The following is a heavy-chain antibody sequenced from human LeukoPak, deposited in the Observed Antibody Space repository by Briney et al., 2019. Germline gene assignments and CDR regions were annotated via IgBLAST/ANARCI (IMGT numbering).Heavy chain of an antibody. CDR1: GGSFSGYY. D-gene: IGHD5-12*01. J-gene: IGHJ4*02. V-gene: IGHV4-34*01. CDR2: INHSGST. Sequence: SETLSLTCAVYGGSFSGYYWSWIRQPPGKGLEWIGEINHSGSTNYNPPLKSRVTISVDTSKNQFSLKLSSVTAADTAVYYCARTYKSGSTYDYWGQGTLVTVSS. CDR3: ARTYKSGSTYDY.